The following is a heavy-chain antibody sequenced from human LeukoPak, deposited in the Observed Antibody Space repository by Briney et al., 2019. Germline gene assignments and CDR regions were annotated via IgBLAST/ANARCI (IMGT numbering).Heavy chain of an antibody. Sequence: GGSLRLSCAASGFTVSSNYMSSVRQAPGKGLEWVSVIYSGGSTYYADSVKGRFTISRDNSKNTLYLQMNSLRAEDTAVYYCARSRDGYNAAYWGQGTLVTVSS. J-gene: IGHJ4*02. V-gene: IGHV3-66*01. CDR3: ARSRDGYNAAY. CDR2: IYSGGST. CDR1: GFTVSSNY. D-gene: IGHD5-12*01.